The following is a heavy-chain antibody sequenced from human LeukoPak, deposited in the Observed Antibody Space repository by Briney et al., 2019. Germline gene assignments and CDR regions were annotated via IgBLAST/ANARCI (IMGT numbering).Heavy chain of an antibody. Sequence: GASVKVSCKASGYTFTGHYMQWVRQAPGQGLEWMGWISPNSGDTLHAQKFQGRVTMARDTSINTAYMELSNLRSDDTAVYYCARARQGAGTYAFDIWGHGTMVTVSS. CDR3: ARARQGAGTYAFDI. CDR1: GYTFTGHY. J-gene: IGHJ3*02. D-gene: IGHD6-13*01. CDR2: ISPNSGDT. V-gene: IGHV1-2*02.